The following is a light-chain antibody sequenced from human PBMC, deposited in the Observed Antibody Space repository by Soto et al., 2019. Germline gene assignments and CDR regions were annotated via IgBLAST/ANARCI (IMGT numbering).Light chain of an antibody. CDR1: SPNIGAGYD. CDR2: ANT. J-gene: IGLJ3*02. CDR3: QSYDSRMSGWV. Sequence: QSVLTQPPSVSGAPGQRVTISCTGSSPNIGAGYDVHWYQQIPGTAPKLLIYANTNRTVGLPDRFSGSKSGTSASLAITGRQAEDEGDYYCQSYDSRMSGWVFGGGTKLTVL. V-gene: IGLV1-40*01.